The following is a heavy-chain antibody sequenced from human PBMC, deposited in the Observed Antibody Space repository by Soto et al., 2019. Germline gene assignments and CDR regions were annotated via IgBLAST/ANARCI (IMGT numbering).Heavy chain of an antibody. J-gene: IGHJ4*02. CDR1: GFTFSNYD. V-gene: IGHV3-13*01. CDR2: IGTAGDT. CDR3: ARALTGYRGYEFDY. D-gene: IGHD5-12*01. Sequence: EVQLVESGGGLVQPGGSLRLSCAASGFTFSNYDIHWVSQATGKGLEWVSAIGTAGDTYYSGSVSGRFTISRENAFSSLYLQMDRLRAEDTAMYFCARALTGYRGYEFDYWGQGTLVTVSS.